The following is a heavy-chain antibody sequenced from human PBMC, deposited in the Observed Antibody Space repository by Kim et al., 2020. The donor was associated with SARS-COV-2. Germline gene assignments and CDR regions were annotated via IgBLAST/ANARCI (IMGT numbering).Heavy chain of an antibody. CDR2: IYYSGST. V-gene: IGHV4-59*01. Sequence: SETLSLTCTVSGGSISSYYWSWIRQPPGKGLEWIGDIYYSGSTNYNPSLKSRVTISVDTSKNQFSLKLSSVTAADTAVYYCARDVRRYFDYWGQGSLVTV. CDR3: ARDVRRYFDY. CDR1: GGSISSYY. J-gene: IGHJ4*02.